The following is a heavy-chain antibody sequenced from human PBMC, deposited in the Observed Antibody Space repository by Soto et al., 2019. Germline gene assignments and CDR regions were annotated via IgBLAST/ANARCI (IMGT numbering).Heavy chain of an antibody. D-gene: IGHD5-12*01. CDR2: ISSSSYI. V-gene: IGHV3-21*01. CDR1: GFTFSSYS. CDR3: ARGSIPWHFQH. Sequence: GGSLRLSCAASGFTFSSYSMNWVRQAPGKGLEWVSSISSSSYIYYADSVKGRFTISRDNAKNSLYLQMNSLRAEDTAVYYCARGSIPWHFQHWGQGTLVTVSS. J-gene: IGHJ1*01.